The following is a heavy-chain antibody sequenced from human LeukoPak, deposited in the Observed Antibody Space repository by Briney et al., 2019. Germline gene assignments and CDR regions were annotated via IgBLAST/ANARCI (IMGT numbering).Heavy chain of an antibody. CDR3: ASLGETAMASPFDY. Sequence: SETLSLTCTVSGGSISSYYWSWIRQPPGKGLEWIGYIYYSGSTNYNPSLKSRVTISVDTSKNQFSLKLSSVTAADTAVYYCASLGETAMASPFDYWGQGTLVTVSS. CDR2: IYYSGST. J-gene: IGHJ4*02. D-gene: IGHD5-18*01. CDR1: GGSISSYY. V-gene: IGHV4-59*12.